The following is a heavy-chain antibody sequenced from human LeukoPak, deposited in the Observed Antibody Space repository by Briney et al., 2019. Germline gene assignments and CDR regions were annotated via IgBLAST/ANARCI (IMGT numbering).Heavy chain of an antibody. Sequence: SVKVSCKASGGTFSSYAISWVRQAPGQGLEWMGRIIPILGIANYAQKFQGRVTITADKSTSTAYMELSSLRSEDTAVYYCARALSFGELLYFDYWGQGTLVTVSS. CDR1: GGTFSSYA. D-gene: IGHD3-10*01. CDR2: IIPILGIA. V-gene: IGHV1-69*04. CDR3: ARALSFGELLYFDY. J-gene: IGHJ4*02.